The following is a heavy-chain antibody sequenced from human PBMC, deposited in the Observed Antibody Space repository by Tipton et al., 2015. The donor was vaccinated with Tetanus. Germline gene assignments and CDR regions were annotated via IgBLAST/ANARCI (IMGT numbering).Heavy chain of an antibody. J-gene: IGHJ4*02. CDR1: GFTFNNYA. CDR2: ISYDGSNK. Sequence: SLRLSCAASGFTFNNYAMHWVRQAPGKGLEWVAVISYDGSNKYDAESVKGRLTISRDNSNNTLYVQMDSLRAEDTAVYYCARGPYHYGDYYFDYRGRGTLDTDSS. V-gene: IGHV3-30-3*01. CDR3: ARGPYHYGDYYFDY. D-gene: IGHD4-17*01.